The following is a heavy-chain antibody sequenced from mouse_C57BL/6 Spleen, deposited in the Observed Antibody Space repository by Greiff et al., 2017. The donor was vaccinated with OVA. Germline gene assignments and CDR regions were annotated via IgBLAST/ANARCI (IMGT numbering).Heavy chain of an antibody. CDR1: GYSITSGYY. D-gene: IGHD2-3*01. J-gene: IGHJ3*01. Sequence: ESGPGLVKPSQSLSLTCSVTGYSITSGYYWNWIRQFPGNKLEWMGYISYDGSNNYNPSLKNRISITRDTSKNQFFLKLNSVTTEDTATYYCARDGIYDGYSWFAYWGQGTLVTVSA. CDR3: ARDGIYDGYSWFAY. CDR2: ISYDGSN. V-gene: IGHV3-6*01.